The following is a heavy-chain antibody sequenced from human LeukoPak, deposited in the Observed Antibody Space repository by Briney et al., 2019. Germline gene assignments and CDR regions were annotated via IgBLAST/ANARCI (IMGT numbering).Heavy chain of an antibody. J-gene: IGHJ6*02. V-gene: IGHV3-66*01. CDR2: IYSGGST. CDR3: ASLWSGYQTYYYGMDV. D-gene: IGHD3-3*01. CDR1: GFTVSSNY. Sequence: GGSLRFSCAASGFTVSSNYMSWVRQAPGKGLEWVSVIYSGGSTYYADSVKGRFTISRDNSKNTLYLQMNSLRAEDTAVYYCASLWSGYQTYYYGMDVWGQGTTVTVSS.